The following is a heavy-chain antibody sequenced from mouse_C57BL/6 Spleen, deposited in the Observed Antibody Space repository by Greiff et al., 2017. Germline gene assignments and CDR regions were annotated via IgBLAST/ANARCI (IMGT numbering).Heavy chain of an antibody. CDR2: IDPETGGT. Sequence: VQLQQSGAELVRPGASVTLSCKASGYTFTDYEMHWVKQTPVHGLEWIGAIDPETGGTAYNQKFQGKAILTADKSSSTAYMELRSLTSEDSAVYYCTRSRSPYYFDYWGQGTTLTVSS. V-gene: IGHV1-15*01. CDR3: TRSRSPYYFDY. J-gene: IGHJ2*01. CDR1: GYTFTDYE.